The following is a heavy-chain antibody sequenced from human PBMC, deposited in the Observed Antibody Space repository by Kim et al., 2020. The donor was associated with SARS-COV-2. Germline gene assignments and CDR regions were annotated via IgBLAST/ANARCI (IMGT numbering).Heavy chain of an antibody. CDR2: INHSGST. J-gene: IGHJ5*02. Sequence: SETLSLTCAVYGGSFSGYYWSWIRQPPGKGLEWIGEINHSGSTNYNPSLKSRVTISVDTSKNQFSLKLSSVTAADTAVYYCARAHWWLAIGIDPWGQGTLVTVSS. D-gene: IGHD6-19*01. CDR1: GGSFSGYY. V-gene: IGHV4-34*01. CDR3: ARAHWWLAIGIDP.